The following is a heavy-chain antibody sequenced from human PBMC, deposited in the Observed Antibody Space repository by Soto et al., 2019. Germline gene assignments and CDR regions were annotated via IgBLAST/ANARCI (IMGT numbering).Heavy chain of an antibody. J-gene: IGHJ4*02. Sequence: PGGSLRLSCAASGFTFSTYAMSWVRQAPGKGLEWVSAITGTGGNTYYADSVKGRFTISRDNSKNRLYLQMNSLSADDAAVYYCHLRGLEPAGLGSWGQGTLVTVSS. V-gene: IGHV3-23*01. CDR3: HLRGLEPAGLGS. CDR2: ITGTGGNT. CDR1: GFTFSTYA. D-gene: IGHD1-1*01.